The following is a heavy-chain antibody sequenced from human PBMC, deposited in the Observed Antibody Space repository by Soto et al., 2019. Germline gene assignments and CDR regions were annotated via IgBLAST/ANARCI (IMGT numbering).Heavy chain of an antibody. CDR1: GGSISSYY. D-gene: IGHD6-13*01. CDR2: IYYSGST. CDR3: ARSIAAAALGMDF. J-gene: IGHJ6*02. V-gene: IGHV4-59*01. Sequence: SETLSLTCTVSGGSISSYYWSWIRQPPGKGLEWIGYIYYSGSTNYNPSLKSRVTISVDTSKNQFSLKLSSVTAADTAVYYCARSIAAAALGMDFWGQGTTVTVSS.